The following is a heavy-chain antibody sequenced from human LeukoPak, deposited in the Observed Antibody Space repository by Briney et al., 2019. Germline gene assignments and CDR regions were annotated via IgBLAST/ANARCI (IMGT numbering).Heavy chain of an antibody. CDR3: AKDRLATRTFDY. V-gene: IGHV3-23*01. D-gene: IGHD5-24*01. J-gene: IGHJ4*02. CDR2: ISGSGGST. Sequence: PGGSLRLSCAASGFTFSSYAMSWVRQAPGKGLEWVSTISGSGGSTYYADSVKGRFTISRDNSKNTLYLQMNSLRAEDTAVYYCAKDRLATRTFDYWGQGTLVTVSS. CDR1: GFTFSSYA.